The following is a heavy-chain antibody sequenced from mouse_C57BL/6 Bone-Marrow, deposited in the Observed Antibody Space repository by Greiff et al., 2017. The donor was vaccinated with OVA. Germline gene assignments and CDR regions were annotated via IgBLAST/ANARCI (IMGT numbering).Heavy chain of an antibody. D-gene: IGHD2-1*01. CDR1: GYTFTSYW. CDR3: ARSSYGNYDYAMDY. V-gene: IGHV1-50*01. Sequence: QVQLQQSGAELVKPGASVKLSCKASGYTFTSYWMQWVKQRPGQGLEWIGEIDPSDSYTNYNQKFKGKATLTVDTSSSTAYMQLSSLTSEDSAVYYCARSSYGNYDYAMDYWGQGTSVTVSS. CDR2: IDPSDSYT. J-gene: IGHJ4*01.